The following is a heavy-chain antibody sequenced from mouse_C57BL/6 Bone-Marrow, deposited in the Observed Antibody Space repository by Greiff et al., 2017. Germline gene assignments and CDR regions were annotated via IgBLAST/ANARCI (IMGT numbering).Heavy chain of an antibody. J-gene: IGHJ4*01. Sequence: GGGLVQPKGSLKLSCAASGFTFNTYAMHWVRQAPGKGFEWVARIRSKSSYYATYYADSVKDRFTSSRDDSPSMLYLQMNNLKTADTAMYYCVRQDGNPYAMDYWGQGTSVTVSA. CDR3: VRQDGNPYAMDY. CDR1: GFTFNTYA. CDR2: IRSKSSYYAT. D-gene: IGHD1-1*01. V-gene: IGHV10-3*01.